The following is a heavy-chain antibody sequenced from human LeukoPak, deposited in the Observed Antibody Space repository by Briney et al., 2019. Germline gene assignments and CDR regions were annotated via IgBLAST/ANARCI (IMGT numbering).Heavy chain of an antibody. CDR1: GFTFSSYS. CDR3: ARAGSVWEFDY. Sequence: GGSLRLSCAASGFTFSSYSMNWVRQAPGKGLEWVSSINNSSSYIYYADPVNGLFTISRDNAKNSLYLQMNSLRAADMAVYYCARAGSVWEFDYWGQGTLVTVSS. V-gene: IGHV3-21*01. J-gene: IGHJ4*02. D-gene: IGHD6-19*01. CDR2: INNSSSYI.